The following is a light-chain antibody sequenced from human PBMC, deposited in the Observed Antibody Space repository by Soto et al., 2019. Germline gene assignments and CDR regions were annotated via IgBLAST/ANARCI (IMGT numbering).Light chain of an antibody. CDR2: GAS. CDR1: QGIGTW. CDR3: QQTNSFPIT. V-gene: IGKV1D-12*01. Sequence: DVQVTQSPSFVSASVGDRVTITCRASQGIGTWLACYQQKPGKAPNLLIYGASNLQSGVPSRFSGSGSGTHFTLTIISLQPEDFATYYCQQTNSFPITFGQGTRLEI. J-gene: IGKJ5*01.